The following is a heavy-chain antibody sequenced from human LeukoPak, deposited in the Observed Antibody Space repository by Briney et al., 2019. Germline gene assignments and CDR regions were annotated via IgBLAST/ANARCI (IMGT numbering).Heavy chain of an antibody. V-gene: IGHV1-8*01. J-gene: IGHJ4*02. D-gene: IGHD1-1*01. CDR1: GYTFTSYD. Sequence: VASVKVSCKASGYTFTSYDINWVRQATGQGLEWMGWMNPNSGNTGYAQKFQGRVTMTRNTSISTAYMELSSLRSEDTAVYYCATDWNDEFSFDYWGQGTLVTVSP. CDR2: MNPNSGNT. CDR3: ATDWNDEFSFDY.